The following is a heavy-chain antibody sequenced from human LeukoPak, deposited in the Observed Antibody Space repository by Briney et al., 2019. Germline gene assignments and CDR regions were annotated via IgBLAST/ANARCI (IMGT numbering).Heavy chain of an antibody. CDR2: MNPNNGDT. V-gene: IGHV1-2*02. CDR3: ARVNAGPDH. D-gene: IGHD2-2*01. J-gene: IGHJ4*02. Sequence: ASVKVSCKASGYAFTSYDINWVRQATGQGLEWMGWMNPNNGDTKYAQKFQGRVTMTRDTPISTAYMELSRLKSDDTAVYYCARVNAGPDHWGQGTLVTVSS. CDR1: GYAFTSYD.